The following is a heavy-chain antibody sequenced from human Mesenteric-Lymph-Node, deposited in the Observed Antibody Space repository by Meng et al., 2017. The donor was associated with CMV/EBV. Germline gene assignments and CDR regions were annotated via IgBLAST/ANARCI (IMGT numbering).Heavy chain of an antibody. V-gene: IGHV4-34*01. Sequence: SETLSLTCAVYGGSFSGYYWSWIRQPPGKGLEWIGEINHSGSTNYNPSLKSRVTISVDTSKNQFSLKLSSVTAADTAVYYCARGGGTTEPDFDFWGQGNLVTVSS. CDR2: INHSGST. D-gene: IGHD4-11*01. CDR1: GGSFSGYY. CDR3: ARGGGTTEPDFDF. J-gene: IGHJ4*02.